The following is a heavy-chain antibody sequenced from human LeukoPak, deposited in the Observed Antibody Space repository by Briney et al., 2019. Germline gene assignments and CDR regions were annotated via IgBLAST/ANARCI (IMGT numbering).Heavy chain of an antibody. D-gene: IGHD6-19*01. Sequence: PGRSLRLSCAGSGFKFEDYAMHWVRQAPGKGLEWVSGINWSSGSVEYVDSVKGRFTISRDNAKSTLYLQMKSLRPEDTALYYCAKDKSLAMARRWGNSLDVWGSGTMVTVSS. CDR3: AKDKSLAMARRWGNSLDV. CDR1: GFKFEDYA. J-gene: IGHJ3*01. CDR2: INWSSGSV. V-gene: IGHV3-9*01.